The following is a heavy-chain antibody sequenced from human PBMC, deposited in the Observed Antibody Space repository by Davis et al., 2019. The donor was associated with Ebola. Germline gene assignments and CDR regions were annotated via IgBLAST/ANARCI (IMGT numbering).Heavy chain of an antibody. CDR3: ARKTTYYYDSSGYYSRGDFDY. J-gene: IGHJ4*02. CDR1: GGSISSSSYY. V-gene: IGHV4-39*07. D-gene: IGHD3-22*01. CDR2: IYYSGST. Sequence: MPSETLSLTCTVSGGSISSSSYYWGWIRQPPGKGLEWIGSIYYSGSTYYNPSLKSRVTISVDTSKNQFSLKLSSVTAADTAVYYCARKTTYYYDSSGYYSRGDFDYWGQGTLVTVSS.